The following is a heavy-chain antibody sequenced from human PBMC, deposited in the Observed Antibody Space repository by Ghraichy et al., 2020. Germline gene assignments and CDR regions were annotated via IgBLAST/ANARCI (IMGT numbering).Heavy chain of an antibody. CDR3: ARDRCRGYSYGFLNSCGMDV. J-gene: IGHJ6*02. CDR2: ISSSSSTI. CDR1: GFTFSSYS. D-gene: IGHD5-18*01. V-gene: IGHV3-48*01. Sequence: GGSLRLSCAASGFTFSSYSMNWVRQAPGKGLEWVSYISSSSSTIYYADSVKGRFTISRDNAKNSLYLQMNSLRAEDTAVYYCARDRCRGYSYGFLNSCGMDVRGQGTTVTVSS.